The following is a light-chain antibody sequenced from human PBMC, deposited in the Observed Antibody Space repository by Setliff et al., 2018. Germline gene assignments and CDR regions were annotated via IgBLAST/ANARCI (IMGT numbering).Light chain of an antibody. CDR3: CSYAGSSTLNYV. V-gene: IGLV2-23*02. Sequence: QSALTQPASVSGSLGQSITISCTGTSSDVGSYNLVSRYQQHPGKAPKVMIYDVSKRPSGVSNRFSGSKSGNTASLTISGLQAEDEADYHCCSYAGSSTLNYVFGTGTKVTVL. CDR2: DVS. CDR1: SSDVGSYNL. J-gene: IGLJ1*01.